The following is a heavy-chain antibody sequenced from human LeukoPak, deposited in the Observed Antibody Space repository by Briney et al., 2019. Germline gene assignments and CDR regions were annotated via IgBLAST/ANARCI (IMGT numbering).Heavy chain of an antibody. CDR3: ARDHNYAFDN. D-gene: IGHD1-1*01. J-gene: IGHJ4*02. Sequence: GGSLRLSCAASGFPFSEYSMNWVRQAPGKGLEWISNIGISSGNTKYADSVKGRFTVSADNARNSLYLQMNSLRVEDTAVYYCARDHNYAFDNWGQGTLVTVSS. V-gene: IGHV3-11*06. CDR2: IGISSGNT. CDR1: GFPFSEYS.